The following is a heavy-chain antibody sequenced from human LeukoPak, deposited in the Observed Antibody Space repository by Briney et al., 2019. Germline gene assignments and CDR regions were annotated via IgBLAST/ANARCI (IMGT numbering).Heavy chain of an antibody. J-gene: IGHJ3*02. CDR1: GGTFGSYA. CDR3: ARVVVKYYYDSSGLGAFDI. Sequence: ASVKVSCKASGGTFGSYAISWVRQAPGQGLEWMGGIIPIFGTANYAQKFQGRVTITTDESTSTAYMELSSLRSEDTAVYYCARVVVKYYYDSSGLGAFDIWGQGTMVTVSS. V-gene: IGHV1-69*05. D-gene: IGHD3-22*01. CDR2: IIPIFGTA.